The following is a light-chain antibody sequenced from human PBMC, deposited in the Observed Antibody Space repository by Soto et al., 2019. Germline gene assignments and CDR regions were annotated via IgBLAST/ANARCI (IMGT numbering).Light chain of an antibody. Sequence: QSVLTQPPSASGSPGQSVTISCTGTSSDVGGYNYVSWYQQHPDKAPKFMIYAVSKRPSGVPARFSGSKSGNTASLTVSGLQAEDEADYYCSSYAGSNNFVMFGGGTKLTVL. CDR3: SSYAGSNNFVM. V-gene: IGLV2-8*01. J-gene: IGLJ3*02. CDR1: SSDVGGYNY. CDR2: AVS.